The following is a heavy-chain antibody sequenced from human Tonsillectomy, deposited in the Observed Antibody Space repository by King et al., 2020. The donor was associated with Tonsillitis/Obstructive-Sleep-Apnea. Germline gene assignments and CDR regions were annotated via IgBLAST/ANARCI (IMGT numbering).Heavy chain of an antibody. D-gene: IGHD6-25*01. J-gene: IGHJ6*03. CDR1: GFTFSDYY. V-gene: IGHV3-11*05. CDR2: ISSSSSYT. Sequence: VQLVESGGGLVKPGGSLRLSCAASGFTFSDYYMSWIRQAPGKGLEWVSYISSSSSYTNYADSVKGRFTISRDNAKNSLYLQMNSLRAEDTAVYYCARAATQRIRTPKTGRYYMDVWGKGTTVTVSS. CDR3: ARAATQRIRTPKTGRYYMDV.